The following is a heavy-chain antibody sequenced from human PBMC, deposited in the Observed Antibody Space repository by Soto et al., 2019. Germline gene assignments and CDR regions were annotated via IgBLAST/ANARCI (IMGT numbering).Heavy chain of an antibody. CDR3: ASGGGIVPRY. Sequence: QVQLVESGGGVVQPGRSLRLSCAASGFTFSSYGMHWVRQAPGKGLEWVAVIWYDGSNKYYADSVKGRFTISRDNSKNTLYLQMHSLRAEDTAVYYCASGGGIVPRYWGQGTLVTVSS. CDR2: IWYDGSNK. J-gene: IGHJ4*02. CDR1: GFTFSSYG. V-gene: IGHV3-33*01. D-gene: IGHD2-2*01.